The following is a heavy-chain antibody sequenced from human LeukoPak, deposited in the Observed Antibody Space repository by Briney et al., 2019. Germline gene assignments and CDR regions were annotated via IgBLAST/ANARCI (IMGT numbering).Heavy chain of an antibody. J-gene: IGHJ4*02. CDR1: GYNFPNYW. V-gene: IGHV5-51*01. CDR2: IYPGNSDT. D-gene: IGHD3-10*01. Sequence: GESLKISRKTSGYNFPNYWIGWVRQMPGKGLEWMGVIYPGNSDTRYSPSFQGQVTISADKSISTAYLQWSSLKASDTAMYYCARRGFADYWGQGTLVTVSS. CDR3: ARRGFADY.